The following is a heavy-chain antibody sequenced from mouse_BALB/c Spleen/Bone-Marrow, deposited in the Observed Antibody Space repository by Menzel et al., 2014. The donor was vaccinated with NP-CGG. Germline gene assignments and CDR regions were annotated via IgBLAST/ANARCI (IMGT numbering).Heavy chain of an antibody. CDR2: IWRGGST. CDR3: AKRGNYGYFDY. J-gene: IGHJ2*03. Sequence: VKLQESGPSLVQPSQSLSITCTVSGFSLTSYGVHWVRQSPGKGLEWLGVIWRGGSTDYNAAFMSRLSITKDNSKSQVFFKMNSLQADVTAIYYCAKRGNYGYFDYWGQGTSLTVSS. D-gene: IGHD2-1*01. CDR1: GFSLTSYG. V-gene: IGHV2-5-1*01.